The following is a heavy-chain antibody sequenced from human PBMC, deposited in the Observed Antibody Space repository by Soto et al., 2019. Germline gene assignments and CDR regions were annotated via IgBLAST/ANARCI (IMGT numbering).Heavy chain of an antibody. J-gene: IGHJ5*02. CDR3: ARCSLVVVPAPGFDP. D-gene: IGHD2-2*01. V-gene: IGHV4-34*01. CDR2: INHSGST. Sequence: SETLSLTCAVYGGSFSGYYWSWSRQPPGKGLEWIVEINHSGSTNYNPSLKSRVTISVDTSKNQFSLKLSSVTAADTAVYYCARCSLVVVPAPGFDPWGRGTLVTVS. CDR1: GGSFSGYY.